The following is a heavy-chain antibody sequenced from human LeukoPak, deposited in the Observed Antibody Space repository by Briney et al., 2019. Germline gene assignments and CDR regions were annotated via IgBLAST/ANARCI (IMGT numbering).Heavy chain of an antibody. Sequence: GASVKVSCKASGYTFTSYDIDWVRQATGQGLEWMGWMNPNSGNTGYAQKFQGRVTITRNTSISTAYMELSSLRSEDAAVYYCARGRRDGYNDWGQGTLVTVSS. J-gene: IGHJ4*02. CDR2: MNPNSGNT. CDR3: ARGRRDGYND. V-gene: IGHV1-8*03. CDR1: GYTFTSYD. D-gene: IGHD5-24*01.